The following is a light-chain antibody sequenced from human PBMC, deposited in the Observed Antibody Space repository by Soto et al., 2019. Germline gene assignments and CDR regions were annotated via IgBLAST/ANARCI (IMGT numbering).Light chain of an antibody. V-gene: IGLV2-14*01. CDR2: DVS. J-gene: IGLJ3*02. Sequence: QAVLTQPASVSGSPGQSITISCTGTSSDVGGYNDVSWYQQHPGKAPKFMIYDVSNRPSGVSNRFSGSKSGNTASLTISGLQAEDEDDYYCCSYTTSNTRQIVFGAGTKLTVL. CDR1: SSDVGGYND. CDR3: CSYTTSNTRQIV.